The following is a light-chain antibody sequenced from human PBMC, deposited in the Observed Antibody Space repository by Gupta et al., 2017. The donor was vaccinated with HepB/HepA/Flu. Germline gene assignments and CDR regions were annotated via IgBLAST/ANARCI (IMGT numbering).Light chain of an antibody. CDR3: QQYDTTPLT. V-gene: IGKV4-1*01. CDR2: WAS. J-gene: IGKJ3*01. Sequence: DIVMTQSPYSLAVSLGERATVNCKSSQSVLYSSNNKNYLAWYQQKPGQPPKLLIYWASTRESGVPDRFSGSGSGTDFTLTISSLQAEDVAVYYCQQYDTTPLTFGHGTKVDVK. CDR1: QSVLYSSNNKNY.